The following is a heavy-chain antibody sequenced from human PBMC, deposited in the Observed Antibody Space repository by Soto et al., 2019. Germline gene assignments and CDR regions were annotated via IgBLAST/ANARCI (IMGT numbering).Heavy chain of an antibody. V-gene: IGHV4-59*01. CDR3: ARGVGSSPPQY. CDR1: CGSISVYY. Sequence: PSETLSLTCTISCGSISVYYWSWIRQTPGQGLEWIGYIYASGSPYYNPSLRSRVTISADTSKNQISLKLTSPTAADTAVYYCARGVGSSPPQYWGRGTLVTVSS. CDR2: IYASGSP. D-gene: IGHD1-26*01. J-gene: IGHJ4*02.